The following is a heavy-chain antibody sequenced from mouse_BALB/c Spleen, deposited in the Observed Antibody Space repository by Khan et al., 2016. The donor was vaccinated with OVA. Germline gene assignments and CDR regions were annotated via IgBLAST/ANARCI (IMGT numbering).Heavy chain of an antibody. D-gene: IGHD4-1*01. J-gene: IGHJ3*01. V-gene: IGHV5-6-5*01. CDR2: ISSGDST. CDR1: GFTFSNYA. CDR3: AWDYWLAY. Sequence: EVELVESGGGLVKPGGSLKLSCAASGFTFSNYAMSWVRQSPEKRLEWVASISSGDSTYYPDSVKGRFTISRDNARNILYLQMSSLRSEDTAMYCYAWDYWLAYGGQGTLVTVSA.